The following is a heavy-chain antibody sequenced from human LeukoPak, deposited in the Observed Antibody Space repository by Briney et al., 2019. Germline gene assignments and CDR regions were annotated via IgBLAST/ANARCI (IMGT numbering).Heavy chain of an antibody. D-gene: IGHD6-13*01. CDR1: GFTFSSYG. V-gene: IGHV3-33*01. J-gene: IGHJ4*02. CDR3: ARDQEVEAAGNYYFDY. Sequence: GGSLRLSCAASGFTFSSYGMHWVRQAPGKGLEGVAVIWYDGSNKYYADSVKGRFTISRDNSKNTLYLQMNSLRAEDTAVYYCARDQEVEAAGNYYFDYWGQGTLVTVSS. CDR2: IWYDGSNK.